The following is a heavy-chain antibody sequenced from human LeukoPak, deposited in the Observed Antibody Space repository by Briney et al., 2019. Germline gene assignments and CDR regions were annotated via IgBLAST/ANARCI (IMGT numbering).Heavy chain of an antibody. Sequence: ASVKVSCKASGYTFTSYGISWVRQAPGQGLKWMGWISAYNGNTNYAQKLQGRVTMTTDTSTSTAYMELRSLRSDDTAVYYCAKTGTTRRYYYGMDVWGQGTTVTVSS. D-gene: IGHD1-7*01. CDR3: AKTGTTRRYYYGMDV. CDR1: GYTFTSYG. J-gene: IGHJ6*02. V-gene: IGHV1-18*01. CDR2: ISAYNGNT.